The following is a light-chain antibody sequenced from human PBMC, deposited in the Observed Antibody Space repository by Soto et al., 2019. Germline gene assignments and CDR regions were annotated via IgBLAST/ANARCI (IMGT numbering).Light chain of an antibody. V-gene: IGKV1-5*03. CDR1: QNINSW. J-gene: IGKJ3*01. CDR2: KAS. Sequence: DIQMTQSPSTLSASVGDRVTITCRASQNINSWLAWYQQKPGKAPKLLSYKASNLEPGVPSRFSGSGSGTEFTLTSSSLQPDDFATYYGQHYTSFGPGTKVHIK. CDR3: QHYTS.